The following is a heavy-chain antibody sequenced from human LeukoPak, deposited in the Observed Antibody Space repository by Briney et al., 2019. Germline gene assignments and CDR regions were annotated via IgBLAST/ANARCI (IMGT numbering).Heavy chain of an antibody. CDR2: INPNSGGT. Sequence: ASVKVSCKSSGYTFTGYYMHWVRQAPGQGLEWMGWINPNSGGTSYARKFQGRVTMTRDTSISTAYMELNRLRSDDTAIYYCARDRSLNWFEPWGQGTLVTVSS. V-gene: IGHV1-2*02. D-gene: IGHD1-26*01. CDR1: GYTFTGYY. CDR3: ARDRSLNWFEP. J-gene: IGHJ5*02.